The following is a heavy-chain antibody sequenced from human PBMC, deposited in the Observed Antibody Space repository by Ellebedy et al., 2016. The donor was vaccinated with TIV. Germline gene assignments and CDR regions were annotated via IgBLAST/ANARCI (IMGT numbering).Heavy chain of an antibody. D-gene: IGHD1-26*01. V-gene: IGHV1-18*01. J-gene: IGHJ4*02. Sequence: QKLQGRVTMTTDTSTSTAYTELRSLRSDDTAVYYCAREVGGSLDYWGQGTLVTVSS. CDR3: AREVGGSLDY.